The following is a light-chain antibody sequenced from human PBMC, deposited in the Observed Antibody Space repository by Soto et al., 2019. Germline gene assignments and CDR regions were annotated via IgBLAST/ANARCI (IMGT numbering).Light chain of an antibody. CDR2: DAS. V-gene: IGKV3-11*01. J-gene: IGKJ2*01. CDR3: HQYGLAPRHP. Sequence: EIVLTQSPATLSLSPGERATLSCSASQSVSSYLAWYQQKPGQAPRLLIYDASNRATGIPARFSGSGSGTDFTLTISSLEPEDFAVYYCHQYGLAPRHPFGQGTKLEIK. CDR1: QSVSSY.